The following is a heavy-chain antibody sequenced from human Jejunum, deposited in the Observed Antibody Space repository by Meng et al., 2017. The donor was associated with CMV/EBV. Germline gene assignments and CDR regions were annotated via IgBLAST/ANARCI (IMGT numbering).Heavy chain of an antibody. CDR1: GGTVSTDA. CDR2: IISKRGTA. CDR3: TKIPWGFPFDF. D-gene: IGHD3-16*01. V-gene: IGHV1-69*05. Sequence: KLAGGTVSTDASSWVRQAPGQGLEWVGGIISKRGTANYAQRFQGRVTITTDESTSTAYMELSSLRSEDTAVYYCTKIPWGFPFDFWGQGTVVTVSS. J-gene: IGHJ3*01.